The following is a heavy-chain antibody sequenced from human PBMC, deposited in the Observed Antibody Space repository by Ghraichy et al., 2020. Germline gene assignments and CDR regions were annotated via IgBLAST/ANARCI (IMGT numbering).Heavy chain of an antibody. J-gene: IGHJ6*03. CDR1: GGSISSGSYY. D-gene: IGHD3-3*01. V-gene: IGHV4-61*02. CDR2: IYTSGST. CDR3: ARDLRCLGADYMDV. Sequence: SETLSLTCTVSGGSISSGSYYWSWIRQPAGKGLEWIGRIYTSGSTNYNPSLKSRVTISVDTSKNQFSLKLSPVTAADTAVYYCARDLRCLGADYMDVWGKGTTVTVSS.